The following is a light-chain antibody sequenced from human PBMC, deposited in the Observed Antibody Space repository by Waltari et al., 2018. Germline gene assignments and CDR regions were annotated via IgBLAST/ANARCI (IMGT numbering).Light chain of an antibody. CDR2: NVY. J-gene: IGKJ4*01. V-gene: IGKV1-33*01. Sequence: DIQMTQSPSSLSASVGDRVTITCQASQDISNFLNWYQQKPGQAPKLLIYNVYNLETGVPSRFSGSGSGTDFTLTISSLQPEDVATYFCQQYDHLPAFGGGTKVEIK. CDR3: QQYDHLPA. CDR1: QDISNF.